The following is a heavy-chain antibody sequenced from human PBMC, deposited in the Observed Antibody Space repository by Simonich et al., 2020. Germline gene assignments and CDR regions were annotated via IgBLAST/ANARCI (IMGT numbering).Heavy chain of an antibody. D-gene: IGHD7-27*01. J-gene: IGHJ3*02. CDR1: GYTFTGYY. CDR3: ARGRLTGDKGAFDI. Sequence: QVQLVQSGAEVKKPGASVKVSCKASGYTFTGYYMHWVRQAPGQGLEWRVWVNPNSGGTNYAQKCKGRVTMTRDTSISTAYMELSRLRSDDTAVYYCARGRLTGDKGAFDIWGQGTMVTVSS. CDR2: VNPNSGGT. V-gene: IGHV1-2*02.